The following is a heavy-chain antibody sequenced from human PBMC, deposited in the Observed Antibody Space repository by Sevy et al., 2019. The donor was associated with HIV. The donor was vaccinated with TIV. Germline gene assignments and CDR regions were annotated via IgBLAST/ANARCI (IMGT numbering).Heavy chain of an antibody. J-gene: IGHJ4*02. D-gene: IGHD1-26*01. V-gene: IGHV4-61*01. CDR1: GGSISSGSYY. CDR3: ARDSGSYPYYFDY. Sequence: SETLSLTWTVSGGSISSGSYYWSWIRQSPGKGLEGIGYIHYSGSTNYNPSLKSRVTISVDTSKNQFSLKLSSVTAADTAVYYCARDSGSYPYYFDYWGQGTLVTVSS. CDR2: IHYSGST.